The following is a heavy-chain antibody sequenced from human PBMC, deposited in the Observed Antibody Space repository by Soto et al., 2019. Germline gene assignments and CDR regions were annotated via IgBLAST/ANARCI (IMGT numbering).Heavy chain of an antibody. Sequence: VQLVESGGGVVQPGRSLRLSCAASGFTFSDYAMHWVRQAPGKGLEWVAVVSHDGRNTHYADSVKGRFTISRDSSKNTVSLDMTGLRVEDTAVCYCAKGGRQWLVTSDFNYWGQGALVTVSS. J-gene: IGHJ4*02. CDR3: AKGGRQWLVTSDFNY. CDR2: VSHDGRNT. D-gene: IGHD6-19*01. CDR1: GFTFSDYA. V-gene: IGHV3-30*18.